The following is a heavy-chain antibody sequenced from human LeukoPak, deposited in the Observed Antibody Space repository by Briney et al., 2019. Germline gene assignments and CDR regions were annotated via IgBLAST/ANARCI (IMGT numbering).Heavy chain of an antibody. CDR1: GGTFTSYA. Sequence: ASGKVSCKASGGTFTSYAISWVRQAPGQGLEWMGWINPNSGGTNYAQKFQGWVTMTRDTSISTAYMELSRLRSDDTAVYYCARIIGLEWFLDAFGIWGQGTMVTVSS. J-gene: IGHJ3*02. CDR2: INPNSGGT. V-gene: IGHV1-2*04. CDR3: ARIIGLEWFLDAFGI. D-gene: IGHD3-3*01.